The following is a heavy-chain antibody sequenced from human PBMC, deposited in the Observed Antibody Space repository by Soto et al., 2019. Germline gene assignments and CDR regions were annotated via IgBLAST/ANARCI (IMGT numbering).Heavy chain of an antibody. D-gene: IGHD2-15*01. V-gene: IGHV4-39*01. J-gene: IGHJ4*02. Sequence: SETLSLTCSVSGGSIFSSDYYWGWIRQAPGRGLEWIGSISYSGSTLHNPSLRSRVTISVDTPKSQFSLKLSSVTATDTAVYYCTRLVVVATSGYVGFDHWGQGTLVTVSS. CDR1: GGSIFSSDYY. CDR2: ISYSGST. CDR3: TRLVVVATSGYVGFDH.